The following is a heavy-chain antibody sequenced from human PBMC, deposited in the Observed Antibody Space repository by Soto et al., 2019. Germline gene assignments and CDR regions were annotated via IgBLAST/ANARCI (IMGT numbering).Heavy chain of an antibody. J-gene: IGHJ3*02. CDR2: IIPVHNIT. V-gene: IGHV1-69*04. Sequence: QVQLVQSGAEVKKPGSSVKVSCMTSGGSFSGYVFTWVRQAPGQGLEWMGRIIPVHNITNYAESLQGRVTISADTSSSTTYMELSTLRSDDTAVYFCGRAKSIFGIFTDVYDIWGQGTMVIVSS. D-gene: IGHD3-3*01. CDR1: GGSFSGYV. CDR3: GRAKSIFGIFTDVYDI.